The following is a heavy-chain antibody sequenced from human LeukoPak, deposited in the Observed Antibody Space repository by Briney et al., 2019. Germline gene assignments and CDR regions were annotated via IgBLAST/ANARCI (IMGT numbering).Heavy chain of an antibody. J-gene: IGHJ3*02. Sequence: GGSLRLSCAASGFTFSSYSMNWVRQAPGKGLEWVSSISSSSSYIYYADSVKGRFTISRDNAKNSLYLQMNSLRAEDTAVYYCAKVVLRFLEWSSYAFDIWGQGTMVTVSS. V-gene: IGHV3-21*01. CDR2: ISSSSSYI. CDR1: GFTFSSYS. CDR3: AKVVLRFLEWSSYAFDI. D-gene: IGHD3-3*01.